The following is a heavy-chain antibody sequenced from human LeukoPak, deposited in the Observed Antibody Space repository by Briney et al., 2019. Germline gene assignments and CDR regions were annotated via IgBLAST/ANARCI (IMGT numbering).Heavy chain of an antibody. Sequence: GGSLRVSCASSGFTLISYAMSWARQAPGKGLEWVSGISGSGGSTYYADSVKGRFTISRDNSKNTLYLQMNSLRAEDTAVYYCAKGPQSTYYYYMDVCGKGTTVTVSS. CDR3: AKGPQSTYYYYMDV. CDR1: GFTLISYA. J-gene: IGHJ6*03. D-gene: IGHD2-2*01. CDR2: ISGSGGST. V-gene: IGHV3-23*01.